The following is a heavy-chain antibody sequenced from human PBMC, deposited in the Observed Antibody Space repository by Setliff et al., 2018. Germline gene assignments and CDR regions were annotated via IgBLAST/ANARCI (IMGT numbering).Heavy chain of an antibody. Sequence: SETLSLTCNVSGGSVSSPSHYWGWIRQPPGKGMEWIGSVYYRGYTYYNPSLQSRVTISVDMSKNQFSMKLTSVTAADTAAYYCARVDFTMIQGVLGLWGQGTLVTVSS. V-gene: IGHV4-39*07. J-gene: IGHJ1*01. D-gene: IGHD3-10*01. CDR1: GGSVSSPSHY. CDR3: ARVDFTMIQGVLGL. CDR2: VYYRGYT.